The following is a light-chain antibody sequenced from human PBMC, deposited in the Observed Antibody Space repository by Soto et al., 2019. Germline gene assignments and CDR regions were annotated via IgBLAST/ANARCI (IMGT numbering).Light chain of an antibody. V-gene: IGLV2-11*01. CDR1: SNDVGGYNY. Sequence: QSALTQPRSVSGSPGQSVTISCTGTSNDVGGYNYVSWYQQYPGKAPKLMIYDVTKRPSGVPDRFSGSKSGNTASLTISGLQAEDEAIYYCCSYAGSYTFVLFGGGTKVTVL. J-gene: IGLJ2*01. CDR2: DVT. CDR3: CSYAGSYTFVL.